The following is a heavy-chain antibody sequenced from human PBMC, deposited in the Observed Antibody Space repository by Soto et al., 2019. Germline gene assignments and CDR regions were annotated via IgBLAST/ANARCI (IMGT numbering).Heavy chain of an antibody. D-gene: IGHD6-13*01. CDR1: GFTFSSYA. V-gene: IGHV3-23*01. J-gene: IGHJ4*02. CDR3: AKDREYSSSWYVVDY. Sequence: EVQLLESGGGLVQPGGSLRLSCAASGFTFSSYAMSWVRRAPGKGREWVSAISGSGGSTYYADSVKGRFTISRDNSKNTLYLQMNSLRAEDTAVYYCAKDREYSSSWYVVDYWGQGTLVTVSS. CDR2: ISGSGGST.